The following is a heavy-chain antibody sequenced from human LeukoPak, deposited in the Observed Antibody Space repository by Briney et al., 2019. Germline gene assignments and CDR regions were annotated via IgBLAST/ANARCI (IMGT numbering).Heavy chain of an antibody. D-gene: IGHD3-10*01. V-gene: IGHV4-59*08. CDR2: IYYSGST. CDR1: GGSISSYY. CDR3: ARHGWFGEENYYYYGMDV. J-gene: IGHJ6*02. Sequence: PSETLSLTCTVSGGSISSYYWSWIRQPPGKGLERIGYIYYSGSTNYNPSLKSRVTISVDTSKNQFSLKLSSVTAADTAVYYCARHGWFGEENYYYYGMDVWGQGTTVTVSS.